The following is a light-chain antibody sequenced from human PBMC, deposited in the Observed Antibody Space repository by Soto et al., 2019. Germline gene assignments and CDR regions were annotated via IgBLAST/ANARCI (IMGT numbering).Light chain of an antibody. CDR3: QHYVERSPIT. CDR2: GAS. CDR1: QSVTNNY. Sequence: EIVLTQSPGTLSLSPGERATLSCRASQSVTNNYLAWFQQKPGQAPRLLMYGASSRATGIPDRFSGSGSGTEFTITISSRQSEDFALYYCQHYVERSPITFGQGTRLEIK. J-gene: IGKJ5*01. V-gene: IGKV3-20*01.